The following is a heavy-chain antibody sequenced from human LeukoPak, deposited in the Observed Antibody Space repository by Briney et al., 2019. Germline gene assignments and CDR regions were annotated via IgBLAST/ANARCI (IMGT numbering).Heavy chain of an antibody. D-gene: IGHD2-2*02. J-gene: IGHJ4*02. CDR3: ATLPAAIPNYFDY. V-gene: IGHV3-30*03. CDR2: ISYDGSNK. Sequence: GGSLRLSCAASGFTFSSYGMHWVRQAPGKGLEWVAVISYDGSNKYYADSVKGRFTISRDNSKNTLYLQMNSLRAEDTAVYYCATLPAAIPNYFDYWGQGTLVTVSS. CDR1: GFTFSSYG.